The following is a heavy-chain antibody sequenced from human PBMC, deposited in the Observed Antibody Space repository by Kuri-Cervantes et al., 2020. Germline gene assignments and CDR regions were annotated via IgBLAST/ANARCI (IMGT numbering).Heavy chain of an antibody. V-gene: IGHV4-38-2*02. CDR1: GYSISSGYY. D-gene: IGHD3-10*01. CDR2: IYHSGST. J-gene: IGHJ4*02. Sequence: SETLSLTCTVSGYSISSGYYWGWLRQPPGKGLEWIGSIYHSGSTYYNPSLKSRVTISVDTSKNQFSLKLSSVTAADTAVYYCARFVIRGKTFDCWGQGTLVTVSS. CDR3: ARFVIRGKTFDC.